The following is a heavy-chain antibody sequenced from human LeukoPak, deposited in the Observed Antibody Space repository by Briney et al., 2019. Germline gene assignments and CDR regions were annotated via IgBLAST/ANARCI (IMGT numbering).Heavy chain of an antibody. CDR2: ITGSGGTT. Sequence: PGGSLRLSCAASGFTFSNYAMHWVRQAPGKGLEYVSAITGSGGTTYYANSVKGRFTISRDNSKNTLHLQMGSLRAEDMAVYYCARGKGFDYWGQGTLVTVSS. CDR1: GFTFSNYA. CDR3: ARGKGFDY. J-gene: IGHJ4*02. V-gene: IGHV3-64*01.